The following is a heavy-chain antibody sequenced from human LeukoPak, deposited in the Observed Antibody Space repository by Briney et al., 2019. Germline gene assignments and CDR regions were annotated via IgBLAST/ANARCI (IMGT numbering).Heavy chain of an antibody. D-gene: IGHD6-19*01. CDR1: GLTFNDEYM. CDR2: IYHSGST. CDR3: ARVEQWLVDSYYYGMDV. J-gene: IGHJ6*02. V-gene: IGHV4-4*02. Sequence: GSLRLSCAASGLTFNDEYMSWVRQPPGKGLEWIGEIYHSGSTNYNPSLKSRVTISVDKSKNQFSLKLSSVTAADTAVYYCARVEQWLVDSYYYGMDVWGQGTTVTVSS.